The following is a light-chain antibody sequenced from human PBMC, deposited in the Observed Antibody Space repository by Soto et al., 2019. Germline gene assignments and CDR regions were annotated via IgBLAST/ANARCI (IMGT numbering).Light chain of an antibody. V-gene: IGKV1-5*01. CDR2: HAS. CDR1: QSISNW. CDR3: QQYNSYS. J-gene: IGKJ1*01. Sequence: DIQMTQSPSTPTASVGDRVTIACRASQSISNWLAWYQQKPGTAPKVLIYHASNLQSGVPSRFSGSGSEIECTLTISSLQPDDFATYYCQQYNSYSFGQGTKVDI.